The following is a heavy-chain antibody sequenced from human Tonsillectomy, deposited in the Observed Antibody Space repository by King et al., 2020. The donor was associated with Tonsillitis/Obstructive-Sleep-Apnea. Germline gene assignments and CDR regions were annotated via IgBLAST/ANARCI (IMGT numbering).Heavy chain of an antibody. Sequence: VQLQQRGAGLLKPSETLSLTCAVYGGSFSGYYWSWIRQPPGKGLEWIGEINHSGSTNYNPSLKSRVTISVDTSKNQFSLKLSSVTAADTAVYYCASYYGMDVWGQGTTVTVSS. V-gene: IGHV4-34*01. J-gene: IGHJ6*02. CDR2: INHSGST. CDR1: GGSFSGYY. CDR3: ASYYGMDV.